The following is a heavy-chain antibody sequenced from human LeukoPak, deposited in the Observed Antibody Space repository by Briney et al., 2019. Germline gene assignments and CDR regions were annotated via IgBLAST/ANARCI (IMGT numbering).Heavy chain of an antibody. D-gene: IGHD6-13*01. CDR1: GFTFDDYA. J-gene: IGHJ6*03. Sequence: PGGSLRLSCAASGFTFDDYAVHWVRQAPGKGLEWVSLISWDGGSTYYADSVKGRFTISRDNSKNSLYLQMNSLRAEDTALYYCAKDGSSWVENYYYYYMDVWGKGTTVTVSS. CDR2: ISWDGGST. V-gene: IGHV3-43D*03. CDR3: AKDGSSWVENYYYYYMDV.